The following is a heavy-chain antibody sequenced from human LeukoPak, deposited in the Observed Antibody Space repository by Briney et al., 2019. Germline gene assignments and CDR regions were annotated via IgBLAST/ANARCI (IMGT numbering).Heavy chain of an antibody. CDR2: ISSSSDYI. CDR3: ARPLYSSGWYYFDY. D-gene: IGHD6-19*01. Sequence: PGGSLRLSCAASGFTFNSYTMSWVRQAPGKGLEWVSSISSSSDYIYYADSVKGRFTIPRDNAKNSLYLQMNSLRAEDTAVYYCARPLYSSGWYYFDYWGQGTLVTVSS. CDR1: GFTFNSYT. J-gene: IGHJ4*02. V-gene: IGHV3-21*01.